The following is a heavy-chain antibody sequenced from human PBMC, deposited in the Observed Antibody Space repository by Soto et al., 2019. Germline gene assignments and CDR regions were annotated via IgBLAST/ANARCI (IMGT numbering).Heavy chain of an antibody. J-gene: IGHJ4*02. D-gene: IGHD3-10*01. CDR2: ISYDGRNE. CDR3: TKGVVREPAYFDS. CDR1: GFTFSAFP. V-gene: IGHV3-30*18. Sequence: QVQLVDSGGGVVQFGRSLRLSCAVSGFTFSAFPMFWVRQAPGKGLEWVAFISYDGRNEDYADSVKGRFTISRDNSKNTLYLQMNSLSSEDTAVYYCTKGVVREPAYFDSWGQGTLVTVSS.